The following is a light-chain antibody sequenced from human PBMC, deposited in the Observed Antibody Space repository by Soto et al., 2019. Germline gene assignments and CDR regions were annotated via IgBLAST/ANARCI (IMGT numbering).Light chain of an antibody. V-gene: IGKV1-9*01. CDR2: AAS. J-gene: IGKJ1*01. Sequence: QSPSFLSASVGDRVTMTCRASQGISTYLAWYQQKPGKAPKLLIYAASTLQSGVPSRFSGSGSGTEFALAISSLQPEDFATYYCQQLITYPQTFGQGTKVDIK. CDR1: QGISTY. CDR3: QQLITYPQT.